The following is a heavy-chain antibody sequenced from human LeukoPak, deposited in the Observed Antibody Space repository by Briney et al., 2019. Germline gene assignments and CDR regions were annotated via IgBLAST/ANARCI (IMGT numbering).Heavy chain of an antibody. CDR3: ARERVTSRWLAPLIDY. V-gene: IGHV1-18*04. D-gene: IGHD5-24*01. CDR1: GYTFTSYG. CDR2: ISAYNGNT. Sequence: ASVKVSCRASGYTFTSYGIGWVRQAPGQGLEWMGWISAYNGNTNYAQKLQGRVTMTTDTSTSTAYMELRSLRSDDTAVYYCARERVTSRWLAPLIDYWGQGTLVTVSS. J-gene: IGHJ4*02.